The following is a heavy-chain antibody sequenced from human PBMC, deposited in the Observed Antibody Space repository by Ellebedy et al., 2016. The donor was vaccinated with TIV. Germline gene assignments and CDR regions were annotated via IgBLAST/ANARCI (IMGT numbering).Heavy chain of an antibody. J-gene: IGHJ4*02. CDR2: IIGSGGST. D-gene: IGHD3-22*01. CDR3: AKWGGFSSGIDY. CDR1: GVTFSSYA. V-gene: IGHV3-23*01. Sequence: GGSLRLSCAASGVTFSSYAMSWVRQAPGKGLEWVSAIIGSGGSTYYADSVKGRFTISRDNSNNTLYLQMKSLRAEDTAVYYCAKWGGFSSGIDYWGQGTLVTVSS.